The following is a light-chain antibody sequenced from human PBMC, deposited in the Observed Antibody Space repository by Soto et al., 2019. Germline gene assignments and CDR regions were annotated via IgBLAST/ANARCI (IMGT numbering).Light chain of an antibody. CDR2: SSS. Sequence: DIVMTQSPDSLAVSLGERATFNCKSSQTVLYSSNNKNYLAWYQQKPGQAPKLLIHSSSTRTSGVPDRFSGSGSGTDFTLTISNLQPEDFATYYCQQSYSTPSTFGPGTKVDIK. J-gene: IGKJ3*01. CDR3: QQSYSTPST. V-gene: IGKV4-1*01. CDR1: QTVLYSSNNKNY.